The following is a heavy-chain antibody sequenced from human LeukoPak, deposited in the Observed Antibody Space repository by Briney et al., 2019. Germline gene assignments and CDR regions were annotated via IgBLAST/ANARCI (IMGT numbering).Heavy chain of an antibody. CDR2: IIPIFGTA. CDR3: ARAPRHYYDSSGYFGWDWFDP. Sequence: SVKVSCKASGGTFSSYAISWVRQAPGQGLEWMGGIIPIFGTANYAQKFQGRVTITADESTSTAYMELSSLRSEDTAVYYCARAPRHYYDSSGYFGWDWFDPWGQGTLVTVSS. CDR1: GGTFSSYA. V-gene: IGHV1-69*13. D-gene: IGHD3-22*01. J-gene: IGHJ5*02.